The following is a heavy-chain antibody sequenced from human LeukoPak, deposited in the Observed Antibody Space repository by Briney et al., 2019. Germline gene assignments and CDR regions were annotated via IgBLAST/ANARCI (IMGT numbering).Heavy chain of an antibody. J-gene: IGHJ4*02. Sequence: VASVKVSCKASGGTFSSYAISWVRQAPGQGLEWMGGIIPIFGTANYAQMFQGRVTITTDESTSTAYMELSSLRSEDTAVYYCARDGRDGYNPNWGQGTLVTVSS. CDR2: IIPIFGTA. D-gene: IGHD5-24*01. CDR3: ARDGRDGYNPN. V-gene: IGHV1-69*05. CDR1: GGTFSSYA.